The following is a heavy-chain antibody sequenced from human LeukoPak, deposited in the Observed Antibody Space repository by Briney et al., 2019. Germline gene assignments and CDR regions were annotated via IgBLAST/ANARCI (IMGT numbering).Heavy chain of an antibody. CDR1: GYTFNGYY. D-gene: IGHD5-12*01. J-gene: IGHJ4*02. Sequence: GAAVKVSCKSSGYTFNGYYMHWVRQATGQGLEWMGWMSPDSGYTGYAQTFQGRVTLTRNTSVSTAFMELSGLRSEDTAVYYCEIYTGYDSFWGQGTLVTVSS. CDR2: MSPDSGYT. V-gene: IGHV1-8*02. CDR3: EIYTGYDSF.